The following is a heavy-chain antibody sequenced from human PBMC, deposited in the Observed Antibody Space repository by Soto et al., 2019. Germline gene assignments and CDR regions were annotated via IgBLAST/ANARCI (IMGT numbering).Heavy chain of an antibody. CDR2: IYWDDDK. Sequence: KESGPTLVKPTQTLTLTCTFSGFSLSTSGVGVAWIRQPPGKALEWLALIYWDDDKRYRPSLESRLTITKDTSKNQVVLTMTNMASVDTATYYGAYLPCSGGSCDWFSFSGMDVWGQGTTVTVSS. V-gene: IGHV2-5*02. D-gene: IGHD2-15*01. CDR1: GFSLSTSGVG. CDR3: AYLPCSGGSCDWFSFSGMDV. J-gene: IGHJ6*02.